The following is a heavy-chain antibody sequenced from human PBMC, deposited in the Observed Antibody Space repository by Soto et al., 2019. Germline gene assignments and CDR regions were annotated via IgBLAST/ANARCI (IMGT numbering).Heavy chain of an antibody. V-gene: IGHV1-58*01. CDR3: AVHYGSGSYYYYGMDV. J-gene: IGHJ6*02. Sequence: SVKVSCKASGFTFTSSAVQWVRQARGQRLEWIGWIVVGSGNTNYAQKFQERVTITRDMSTSTAYMELSSLRSEDTAVYYCAVHYGSGSYYYYGMDVWGQGTTVTASS. CDR2: IVVGSGNT. CDR1: GFTFTSSA. D-gene: IGHD3-10*01.